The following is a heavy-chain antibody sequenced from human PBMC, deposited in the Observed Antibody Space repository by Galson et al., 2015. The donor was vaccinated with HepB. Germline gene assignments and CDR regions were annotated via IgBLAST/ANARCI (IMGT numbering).Heavy chain of an antibody. CDR1: GVTFSNYT. D-gene: IGHD3-10*01. J-gene: IGHJ5*02. V-gene: IGHV1-69*04. CDR3: AREWQYYGSGRRFDP. Sequence: SVKVSCKASGVTFSNYTITWVRQAPGQGLEWMGKIIPILGIANYAQNFQGRVTITADKSTSTAYMELSSLRIEDTAVYYCAREWQYYGSGRRFDPWGQGTLVTVAS. CDR2: IIPILGIA.